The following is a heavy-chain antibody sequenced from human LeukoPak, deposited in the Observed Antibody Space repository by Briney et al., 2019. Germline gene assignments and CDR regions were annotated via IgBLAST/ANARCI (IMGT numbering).Heavy chain of an antibody. J-gene: IGHJ4*02. CDR1: GFTFSNYA. V-gene: IGHV3-30*02. D-gene: IGHD3-22*01. CDR2: IPYDGSNK. Sequence: GWSLRLSCAASGFTFSNYAMHWLRQAPGKGLEWVAFIPYDGSNKNYADSVKGRFTISRDNSKNTVYLQMNSLRADDTAVYFCAKDKDSTGYYHDYWGQGNLVTVSS. CDR3: AKDKDSTGYYHDY.